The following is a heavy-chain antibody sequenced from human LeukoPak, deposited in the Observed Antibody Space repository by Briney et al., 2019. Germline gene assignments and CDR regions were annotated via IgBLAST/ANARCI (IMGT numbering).Heavy chain of an antibody. Sequence: ASVKVSCKASGYTFTDYGINWVRQAPGQGLEWMGWTSAYNGNTNYAQKLQGRVTMTTDTSTSTAYMELRSLRSDDTAVYYCARDHSNWNYAPDFWGQGTLVIVSS. CDR2: TSAYNGNT. D-gene: IGHD1-7*01. V-gene: IGHV1-18*01. J-gene: IGHJ4*02. CDR1: GYTFTDYG. CDR3: ARDHSNWNYAPDF.